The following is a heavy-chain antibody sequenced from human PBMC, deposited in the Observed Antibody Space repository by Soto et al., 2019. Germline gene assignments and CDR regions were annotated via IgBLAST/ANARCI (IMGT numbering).Heavy chain of an antibody. CDR1: GFTFSSYA. CDR3: ARTSSAPLLRYYYGMDV. V-gene: IGHV3-23*01. Sequence: GGSLRLSCAASGFTFSSYAMSWVRQAPGKGLEWVSAISGSGGSTYYADSVKGRFTISRDNSKNTLYLQMNSLRAEDTAVYYCARTSSAPLLRYYYGMDVWGQGTTVTVSS. D-gene: IGHD1-26*01. CDR2: ISGSGGST. J-gene: IGHJ6*02.